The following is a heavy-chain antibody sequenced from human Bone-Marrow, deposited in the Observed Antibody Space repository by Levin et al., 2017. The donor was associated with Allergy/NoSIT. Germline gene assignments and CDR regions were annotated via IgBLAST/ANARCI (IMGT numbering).Heavy chain of an antibody. D-gene: IGHD5-18*01. CDR3: ASSGTTAMIYYYNGLDV. J-gene: IGHJ6*02. Sequence: NPSETLSLTCTVSGGSISSYYWSWIRQPPGKGLEWIGYIYHSGSTISSPSLKSRVTISIDTSRNQFSLKLRSVTAADTAVYYCASSGTTAMIYYYNGLDVWGQGTTVTVSS. CDR1: GGSISSYY. CDR2: IYHSGST. V-gene: IGHV4-59*12.